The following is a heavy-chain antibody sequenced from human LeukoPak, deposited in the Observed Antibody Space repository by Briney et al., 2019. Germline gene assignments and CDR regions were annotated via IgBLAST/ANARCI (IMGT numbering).Heavy chain of an antibody. D-gene: IGHD3-22*01. J-gene: IGHJ3*02. CDR3: ARGRYYDSSGPVDI. CDR1: GFTFDDYA. CDR2: ISWNSGSI. Sequence: GGSLRLSCAASGFTFDDYAMHWVRQAPGKGLEWVSGISWNSGSIGYADSVKGRFTISRDNAKNSLYLQMNSLRAEDMALYYCARGRYYDSSGPVDIWGQGTMVTVSS. V-gene: IGHV3-9*03.